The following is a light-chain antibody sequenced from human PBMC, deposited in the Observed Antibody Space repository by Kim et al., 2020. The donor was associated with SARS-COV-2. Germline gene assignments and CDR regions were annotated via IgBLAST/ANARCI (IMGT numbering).Light chain of an antibody. CDR1: NIGSKN. V-gene: IGLV3-9*01. CDR3: QVWDSSTVYV. J-gene: IGLJ1*01. CDR2: RDS. Sequence: SYELTQPLSVSVALGQTARITCGGNNIGSKNVHWYQQKPGQAPVLVIYRDSTRPSGIPERFSGSNSGNTATLTISRAQAGDEADYYCQVWDSSTVYVFGPGTKVTVL.